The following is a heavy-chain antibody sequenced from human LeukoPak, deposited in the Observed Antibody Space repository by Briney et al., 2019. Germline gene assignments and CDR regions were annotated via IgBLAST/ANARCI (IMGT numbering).Heavy chain of an antibody. CDR1: GGTFSSYA. D-gene: IGHD4-17*01. V-gene: IGHV1-69*05. Sequence: SVKVSCKASGGTFSSYAISWVRQAPGQGLEWMGRIIPIFGTANYAQKFQGRVTITTDESTSTAYMELSSLRSEDTAVYYCARDFNYGDYDRDYWGQGTLVTVST. J-gene: IGHJ4*02. CDR2: IIPIFGTA. CDR3: ARDFNYGDYDRDY.